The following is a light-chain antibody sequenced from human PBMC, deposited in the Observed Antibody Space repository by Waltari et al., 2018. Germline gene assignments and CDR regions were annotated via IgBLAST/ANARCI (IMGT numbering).Light chain of an antibody. CDR1: KEIRNW. J-gene: IGKJ3*01. CDR2: ATS. CDR3: QQANSFPIT. V-gene: IGKV1D-12*01. Sequence: CRASKEIRNWLAWYQQKPGKAPNLLIYATSSLQTGVPSRFSGSGSGTEFTLTISSLQPEDFATYYCQQANSFPITFGPGTKVDIK.